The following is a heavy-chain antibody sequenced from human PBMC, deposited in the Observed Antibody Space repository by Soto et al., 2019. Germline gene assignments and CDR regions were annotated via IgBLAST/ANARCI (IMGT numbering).Heavy chain of an antibody. Sequence: PGGSLRLSCAASGFTFSSHAMTWARQAPGKGLEWVSGISYDGSNKYYADSVKGRFTISRDNSKNTLYLQMNSLRAEDTAVYYCAKDLGYDSSGYYPSVYYYYYGMDVWGQGTTVTVSS. CDR2: ISYDGSNK. CDR3: AKDLGYDSSGYYPSVYYYYYGMDV. J-gene: IGHJ6*02. D-gene: IGHD3-22*01. CDR1: GFTFSSHA. V-gene: IGHV3-30*18.